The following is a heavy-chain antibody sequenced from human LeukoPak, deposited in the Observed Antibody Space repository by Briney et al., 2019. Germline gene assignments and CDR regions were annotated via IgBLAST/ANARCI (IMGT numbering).Heavy chain of an antibody. CDR2: ISYDGSNK. CDR1: GFTFSSYA. J-gene: IGHJ6*03. V-gene: IGHV3-30*04. CDR3: ARDRTVRYFDWLLYYFYYYMDV. Sequence: GGSLRLSCAASGFTFSSYAMHWVRQAPGKGLEWVAVISYDGSNKYYADSVKGRFTISRDNSKNTLHLQMNSLRAEDTAVYYCARDRTVRYFDWLLYYFYYYMDVWGKGTTVTVSS. D-gene: IGHD3-9*01.